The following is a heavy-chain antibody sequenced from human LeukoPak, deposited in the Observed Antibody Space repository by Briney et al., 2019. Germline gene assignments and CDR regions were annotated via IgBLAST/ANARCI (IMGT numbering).Heavy chain of an antibody. Sequence: GGSLRLSCAASGFTFSTYAMSWVRQAPGKGLEWVSAISGSGGRTYYADSVKGRFTISRDNSKNTLYLQMNSLRAEDTAVYYCAKERLGSGYFDYWGQGTLVTVSS. CDR1: GFTFSTYA. CDR2: ISGSGGRT. J-gene: IGHJ4*02. CDR3: AKERLGSGYFDY. D-gene: IGHD3-22*01. V-gene: IGHV3-23*01.